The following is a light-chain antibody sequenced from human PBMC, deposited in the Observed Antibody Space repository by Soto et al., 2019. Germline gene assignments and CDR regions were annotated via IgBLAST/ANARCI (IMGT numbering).Light chain of an antibody. V-gene: IGLV2-14*01. CDR3: SSYISRTFVV. CDR1: SGDVGGYNY. Sequence: QSALTQPASVSGSPGQSITISCTGTSGDVGGYNYVSWYKRHPGKAPKLIIYDVTNRPSGVSDRFSGFKSGNTASLTISGLRAEDEGDYYCSSYISRTFVVFGGGTKVTVL. CDR2: DVT. J-gene: IGLJ2*01.